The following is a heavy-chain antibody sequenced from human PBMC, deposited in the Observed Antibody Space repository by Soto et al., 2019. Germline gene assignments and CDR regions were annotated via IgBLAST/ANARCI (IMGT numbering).Heavy chain of an antibody. CDR2: IYYTGST. D-gene: IGHD6-25*01. CDR1: GDSINNYY. J-gene: IGHJ4*02. CDR3: AKYRRTEAEGFTLDY. Sequence: ETLSLTCTVSGDSINNYYWSWIRQPPGKRLEWFGYIYYTGSTTYNPSLESRVTMSVDTSKNQFSLKLNSVNAADTAVYYCAKYRRTEAEGFTLDYWGRGTLVTVSS. V-gene: IGHV4-59*01.